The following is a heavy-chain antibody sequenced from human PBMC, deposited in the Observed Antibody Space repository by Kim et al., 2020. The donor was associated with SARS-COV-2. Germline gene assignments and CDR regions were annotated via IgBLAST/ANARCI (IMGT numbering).Heavy chain of an antibody. CDR2: ISPSSGRI. J-gene: IGHJ6*02. CDR3: VRGTIGYYGMDV. Sequence: GGSLRLSCAASGFTFSDYAMNWVRQAPGEGLEWVSSISPSSGRIHYADSLKGRFTISRDNAKNSLYLQVNSLRAEDTAVYYCVRGTIGYYGMDVWGQGITVTVSS. D-gene: IGHD3-9*01. CDR1: GFTFSDYA. V-gene: IGHV3-21*01.